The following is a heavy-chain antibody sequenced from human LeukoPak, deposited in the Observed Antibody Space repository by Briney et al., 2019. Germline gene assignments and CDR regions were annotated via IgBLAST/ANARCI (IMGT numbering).Heavy chain of an antibody. V-gene: IGHV1-18*04. CDR2: ISAYNGNT. D-gene: IGHD3-22*01. Sequence: ASVKVSCKASGYSFTSYYMHWVRQAPGQGLEWMGWISAYNGNTNYAQKLQGRVTMTTDTSTSTAYMELRSLRSDDTAVYYCARNGGITMIVASAFDIWGQGTMVTVSS. CDR1: GYSFTSYY. J-gene: IGHJ3*02. CDR3: ARNGGITMIVASAFDI.